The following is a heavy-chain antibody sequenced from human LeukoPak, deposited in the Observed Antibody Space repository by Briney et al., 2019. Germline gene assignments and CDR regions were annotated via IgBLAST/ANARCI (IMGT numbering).Heavy chain of an antibody. CDR3: AKSRHDILTGYYDY. J-gene: IGHJ4*02. CDR2: ISWNSGSI. D-gene: IGHD3-9*01. CDR1: GSTFDDYA. V-gene: IGHV3-9*01. Sequence: GGSLRLSCAASGSTFDDYAMHWVRQAPGKGLEWVSGISWNSGSIGYADSVKGRFTISRDNAKNSLYLQMNSLRAEDTALYYCAKSRHDILTGYYDYWGQGTLVTVSS.